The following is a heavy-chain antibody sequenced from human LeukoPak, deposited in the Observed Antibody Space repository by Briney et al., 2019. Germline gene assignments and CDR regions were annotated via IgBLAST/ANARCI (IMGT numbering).Heavy chain of an antibody. V-gene: IGHV3-7*01. J-gene: IGHJ4*02. CDR2: IKQDGSEK. D-gene: IGHD1-26*01. CDR3: ARLNPVGATPFDY. Sequence: GGSLRLSCAASGFTFSSYGMHWVRQAPGKGLEWVANIKQDGSEKYYVDSVKGRFTISRDNAKNSLYLQMNSLRAEDTAVYYCARLNPVGATPFDYWGQGALVTVSS. CDR1: GFTFSSYG.